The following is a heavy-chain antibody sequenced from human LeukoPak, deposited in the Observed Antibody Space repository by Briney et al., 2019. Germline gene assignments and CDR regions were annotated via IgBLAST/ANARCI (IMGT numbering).Heavy chain of an antibody. Sequence: SGGSLRLSCAASGFTLNSYWMSWVRQAPGRGLEWVANIKKDGSEESYLDSVKGRFTVSRDNAKNSLFLQMNSLRGEDTAVYYCARSNPNRNALDLWGQGTMVTISS. V-gene: IGHV3-7*01. J-gene: IGHJ3*01. CDR1: GFTLNSYW. CDR2: IKKDGSEE. CDR3: ARSNPNRNALDL. D-gene: IGHD1-14*01.